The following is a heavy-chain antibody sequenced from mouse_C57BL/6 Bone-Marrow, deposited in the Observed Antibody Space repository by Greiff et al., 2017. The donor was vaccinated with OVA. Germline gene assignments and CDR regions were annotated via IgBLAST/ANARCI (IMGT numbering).Heavy chain of an antibody. V-gene: IGHV1-82*01. Sequence: QVQLQQSGPELVKPGASVKISCKASGYAFSSSWMNWVKQRPGKGLEWIGRIYPGDGDTNYNGKFKGKATLTADKSSSTAYMQLSSLTSEDSAVYFCARRGLRYSNTWFAYWGQGTLVTVSA. CDR3: ARRGLRYSNTWFAY. CDR2: IYPGDGDT. D-gene: IGHD2-5*01. CDR1: GYAFSSSW. J-gene: IGHJ3*01.